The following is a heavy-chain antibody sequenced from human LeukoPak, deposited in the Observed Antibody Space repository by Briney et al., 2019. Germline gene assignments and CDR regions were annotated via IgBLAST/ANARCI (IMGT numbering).Heavy chain of an antibody. CDR2: IIPIFGTA. CDR1: GGTFSSYA. CDR3: ARTRGYSYGPHY. V-gene: IGHV1-69*13. Sequence: SVKVSCKASGGTFSSYAISWVRQAPGQGLEWMGGIIPIFGTANYAQKFQGRVTITADESTSTAYMELSSLRSEDTAVYYCARTRGYSYGPHYWGQGTLVTVSS. J-gene: IGHJ4*02. D-gene: IGHD5-18*01.